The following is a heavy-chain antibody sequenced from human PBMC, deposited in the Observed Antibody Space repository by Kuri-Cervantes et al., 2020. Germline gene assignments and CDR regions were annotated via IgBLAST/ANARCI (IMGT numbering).Heavy chain of an antibody. CDR1: GYSFTSYW. CDR3: ARHLGSSTWANHFDF. Sequence: GESLKISCKGSGYSFTSYWIGWVRQMPGKGLEWMGIVYPGDSDIRYSPSFQGQVTFSADKPISTAYLQWSSLKASDTAMYYCARHLGSSTWANHFDFWGQGTLVTVSS. J-gene: IGHJ4*02. D-gene: IGHD6-13*01. V-gene: IGHV5-51*01. CDR2: VYPGDSDI.